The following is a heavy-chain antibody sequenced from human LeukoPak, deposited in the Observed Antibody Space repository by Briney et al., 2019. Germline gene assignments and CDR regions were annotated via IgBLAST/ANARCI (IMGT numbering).Heavy chain of an antibody. J-gene: IGHJ3*02. V-gene: IGHV3-33*01. Sequence: GGSLRLSCATSGFTFSNYGVHWVRQAPGKGLEWVAVVWYDGSNKYYADSVKGRFTISRDNSKDTLYLQMNSLRAEDTAVYYCARAGSGSHPKELGAFDIWGQGTMVIVSS. CDR1: GFTFSNYG. CDR2: VWYDGSNK. D-gene: IGHD1-26*01. CDR3: ARAGSGSHPKELGAFDI.